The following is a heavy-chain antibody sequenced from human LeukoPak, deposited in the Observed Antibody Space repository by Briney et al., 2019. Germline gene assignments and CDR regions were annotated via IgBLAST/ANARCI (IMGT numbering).Heavy chain of an antibody. CDR2: ISGYNGNT. J-gene: IGHJ4*02. V-gene: IGHV1-18*01. CDR1: GYSFTSYG. Sequence: ASVKVSCKASGYSFTSYGISWVRQAPGQGLEWMGWISGYNGNTNYAQKLQGRVTMTTNTFTSTAYMELRSLRSDDTAVYYCARDGLRFFEWSSLWGQGTLVTVSS. CDR3: ARDGLRFFEWSSL. D-gene: IGHD3-3*01.